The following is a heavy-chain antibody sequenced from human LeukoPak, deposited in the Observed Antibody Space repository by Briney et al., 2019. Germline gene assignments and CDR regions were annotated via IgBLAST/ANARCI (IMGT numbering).Heavy chain of an antibody. CDR1: GGSISSYY. CDR3: ARQGGGYYDSSGYYFEYFQH. V-gene: IGHV4-59*08. J-gene: IGHJ1*01. D-gene: IGHD3-22*01. CDR2: IYYSGST. Sequence: SETLSLTCTVSGGSISSYYWSWIRQPPGKGLEWIGYIYYSGSTNYNPSLKSRVTISVDTSKNQFSLKLSSVTAADTAVYYCARQGGGYYDSSGYYFEYFQHWGQGTLVTVSS.